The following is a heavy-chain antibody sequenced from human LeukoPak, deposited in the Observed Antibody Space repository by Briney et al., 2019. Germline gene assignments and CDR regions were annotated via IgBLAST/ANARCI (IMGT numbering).Heavy chain of an antibody. CDR1: GFTFSSYS. Sequence: GSLRLSCAASGFTFSSYSMNWIRQPPGKGLEWIGSIYYSGSTYYNPSLKSRVTISVDTSKNQFSLKLSSVTAADTAVYYCARHDCSSTSCPTGLFDYWGQGTLVTVSS. V-gene: IGHV4-39*01. J-gene: IGHJ4*02. CDR2: IYYSGST. D-gene: IGHD2-2*01. CDR3: ARHDCSSTSCPTGLFDY.